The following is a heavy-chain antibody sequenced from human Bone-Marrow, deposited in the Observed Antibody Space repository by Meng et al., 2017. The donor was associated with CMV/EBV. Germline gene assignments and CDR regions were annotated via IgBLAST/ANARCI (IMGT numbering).Heavy chain of an antibody. CDR2: ISVNSGTI. Sequence: GESLKISCAASGFAFSDFWMTWIRQAPGKGLEWVSHISVNSGTIPYADSVRGRFAVSRDNTENSLYLQMDRLRVEDTAVYYCARLSTLAGAGSFDYWGLGTLVTVSS. CDR1: GFAFSDFW. CDR3: ARLSTLAGAGSFDY. D-gene: IGHD6-13*01. J-gene: IGHJ4*02. V-gene: IGHV3-11*04.